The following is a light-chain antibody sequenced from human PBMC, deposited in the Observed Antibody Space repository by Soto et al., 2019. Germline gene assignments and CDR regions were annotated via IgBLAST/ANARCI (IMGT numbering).Light chain of an antibody. CDR2: GAS. V-gene: IGKV3-15*01. CDR3: LQYNNWPPLT. Sequence: EIVMTQSPATLSVSPGERATLSCRASQSVSSNLACYQQKPGQAPRLLIYGASTRATGIPARFSGSGSGTEFTLTISSLQSEDFAVYYCLQYNNWPPLTFGGGTKVEIK. J-gene: IGKJ4*01. CDR1: QSVSSN.